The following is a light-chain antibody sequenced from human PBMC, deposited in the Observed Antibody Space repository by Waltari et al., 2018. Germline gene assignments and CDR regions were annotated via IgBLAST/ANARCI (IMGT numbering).Light chain of an antibody. V-gene: IGKV2-30*02. CDR2: KVS. Sequence: DVVMTQSPLSLPVTLGQPASISCKSSQSLVHSDGNTYLNWFHQRPGQSPRRLIYKVSNRDSGVPDRFSGSGSGTDFTLKISRVEAEDVGVYYCMQSIHWPWTFGQGNRVEIK. CDR1: QSLVHSDGNTY. CDR3: MQSIHWPWT. J-gene: IGKJ1*01.